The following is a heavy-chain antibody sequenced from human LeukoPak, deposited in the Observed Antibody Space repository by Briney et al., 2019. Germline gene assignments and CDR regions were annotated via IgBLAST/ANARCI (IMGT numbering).Heavy chain of an antibody. CDR3: ARGGGSGWYGRGYYFDY. D-gene: IGHD6-19*01. V-gene: IGHV3-53*01. J-gene: IGHJ4*02. Sequence: SGGSTYYADSVKGRFTISRDNSKNTLYLRMNSLRAEDTAVYYCARGGGSGWYGRGYYFDYWGQGTLVTVSS. CDR2: SGGST.